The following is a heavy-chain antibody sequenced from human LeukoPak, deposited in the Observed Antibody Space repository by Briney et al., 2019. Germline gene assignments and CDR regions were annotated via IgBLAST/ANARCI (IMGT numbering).Heavy chain of an antibody. CDR1: GFTFSSYW. J-gene: IGHJ4*02. CDR3: ARAIVVAGFDY. CDR2: IKSDGST. V-gene: IGHV3-74*01. Sequence: GGSLRLSCAASGFTFSSYWMHWVRQAPGKGLVWVSRIKSDGSTSYADSVKGRFTISRDNAKNTLYLQMNSLRAEDTAVYYCARAIVVAGFDYWGQGTQVTVSS. D-gene: IGHD6-13*01.